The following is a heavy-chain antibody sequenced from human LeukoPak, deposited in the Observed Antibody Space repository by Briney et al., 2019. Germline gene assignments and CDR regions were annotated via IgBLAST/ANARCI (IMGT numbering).Heavy chain of an antibody. CDR3: AKDHYSNPTAFDI. CDR1: GFTFSDYY. Sequence: GGSLRLSCAASGFTFSDYYMSWIRQAPGKGLEWVSYISSSGSTIYYADSVKGRFTISRDNSKGTLHLQMHSLRAEDTAVYFCAKDHYSNPTAFDIWGQGTMVTVSS. D-gene: IGHD4-11*01. J-gene: IGHJ3*02. V-gene: IGHV3-11*01. CDR2: ISSSGSTI.